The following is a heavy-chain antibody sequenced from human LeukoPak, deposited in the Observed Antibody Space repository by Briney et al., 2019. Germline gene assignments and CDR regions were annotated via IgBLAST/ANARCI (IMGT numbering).Heavy chain of an antibody. J-gene: IGHJ4*02. Sequence: GGSLRLSCAANGFTFSSYAMSWVRQAPGKGLEWVSGISGSGGSTYYAVSVKGRFTISTDNSKNTLYLQMNGLRAEDTALYYCAKDVGFLEWLVCFDYWGQGTLVTVSS. CDR1: GFTFSSYA. CDR2: ISGSGGST. V-gene: IGHV3-23*01. CDR3: AKDVGFLEWLVCFDY. D-gene: IGHD3-3*01.